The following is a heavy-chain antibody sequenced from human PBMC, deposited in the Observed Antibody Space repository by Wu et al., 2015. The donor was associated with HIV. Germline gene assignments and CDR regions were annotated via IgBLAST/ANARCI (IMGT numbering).Heavy chain of an antibody. CDR2: INPNRGGT. CDR1: GYTFTSYG. V-gene: IGHV1-2*02. CDR3: ARLQSLHGLYSNADY. J-gene: IGHJ4*02. D-gene: IGHD4-11*01. Sequence: QVQLVQSGAEVKKPGASVKVSCKASGYTFTSYGISWVRQVPGQGLEWMGWINPNRGGTKYAQKFQGRVTMTRDTAVSTAYMELNSLRSDDTAVYYCARLQSLHGLYSNADYWGQGTLVTVSS.